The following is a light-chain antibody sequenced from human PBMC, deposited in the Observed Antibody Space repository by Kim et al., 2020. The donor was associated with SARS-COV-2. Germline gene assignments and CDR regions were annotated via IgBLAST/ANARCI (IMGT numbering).Light chain of an antibody. V-gene: IGKV1-5*03. CDR1: HSISQW. Sequence: DIQMTQSPSTLSASVGDKVTITCRASHSISQWLAWYQQKPGRAPTLLVYKASSLKSGVPSRFSGSGSGTEFTLTISSLQPDDFATYYCQHYNSYWTFGEGTKMDIK. CDR3: QHYNSYWT. J-gene: IGKJ1*01. CDR2: KAS.